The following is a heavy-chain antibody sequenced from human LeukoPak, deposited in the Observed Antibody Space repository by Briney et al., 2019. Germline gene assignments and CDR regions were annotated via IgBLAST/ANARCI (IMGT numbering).Heavy chain of an antibody. CDR3: AASGWYRGRWFDP. CDR1: GFTFTSSA. Sequence: ASVKVSCKASGFTFTSSAVQWVRQARGQRLEWIGWIVVGSGNTNHAQKFQERVTITRDMSTSAAYMELSSLRSEDTAVYYCAASGWYRGRWFDPWGQGTLVTVSS. J-gene: IGHJ5*02. CDR2: IVVGSGNT. V-gene: IGHV1-58*01. D-gene: IGHD6-19*01.